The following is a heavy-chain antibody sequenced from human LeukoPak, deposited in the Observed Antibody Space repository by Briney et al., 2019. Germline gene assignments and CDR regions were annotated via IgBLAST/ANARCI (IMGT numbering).Heavy chain of an antibody. CDR2: ISWNSGSI. CDR1: GFTFDDYA. CDR3: AKGLRGGAAGTLHFQH. D-gene: IGHD6-13*01. V-gene: IGHV3-9*01. J-gene: IGHJ1*01. Sequence: PGGSLRLSCAASGFTFDDYAMHWVRQAPGKGLEWVSGISWNSGSIGYADSVKGRFTISRDNAKNSLYLQMNSLRAEDTALYYCAKGLRGGAAGTLHFQHWGQGTLVTVSS.